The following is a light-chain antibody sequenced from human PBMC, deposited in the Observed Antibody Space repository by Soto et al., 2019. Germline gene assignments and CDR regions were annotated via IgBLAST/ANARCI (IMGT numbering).Light chain of an antibody. CDR3: QQYESYSAIT. J-gene: IGKJ5*01. CDR2: WAS. V-gene: IGKV4-1*01. CDR1: QSVLYSSNNKNY. Sequence: DILLTQSPDSLAVSLGERAAINCKSSQSVLYSSNNKNYLALYQQKPGQPPKLLIYWASTRESGVPDRFSGSGSGTDFTLTISRMQPDDFATYYCQQYESYSAITFGQGTRLEI.